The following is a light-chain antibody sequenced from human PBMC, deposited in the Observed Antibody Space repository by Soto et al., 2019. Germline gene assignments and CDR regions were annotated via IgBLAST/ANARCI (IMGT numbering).Light chain of an antibody. J-gene: IGKJ5*01. CDR2: DAS. CDR1: QSVGSH. Sequence: EIFLTNHPPPLFLSRREKAPFFWRASQSVGSHLAWYRQKPGQVPRLVIYDASNRATGIATRFSGSGSGTDFSLTISSLEPEDFAVYYCLQRSEWPITFGQGTRLEI. V-gene: IGKV3-11*01. CDR3: LQRSEWPIT.